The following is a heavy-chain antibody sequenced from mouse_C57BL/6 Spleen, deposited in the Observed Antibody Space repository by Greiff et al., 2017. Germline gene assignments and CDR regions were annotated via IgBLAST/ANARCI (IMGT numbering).Heavy chain of an antibody. D-gene: IGHD1-1*01. V-gene: IGHV1-82*01. CDR1: GYAFSSSW. Sequence: QVQLQQPGPELVKPGASVKISCKASGYAFSSSWMNWVKQRPGKGLEWIGRIYPGDGDTNYNGKFKGKATLTADKSSSTAYMQLSSLTSEDSAVYFCARSLITTVVADYWGQGTTLTVSS. J-gene: IGHJ2*01. CDR2: IYPGDGDT. CDR3: ARSLITTVVADY.